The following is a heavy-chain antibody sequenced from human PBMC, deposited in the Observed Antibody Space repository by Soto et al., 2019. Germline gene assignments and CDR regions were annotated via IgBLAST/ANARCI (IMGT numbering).Heavy chain of an antibody. CDR1: GGSISSGDYY. J-gene: IGHJ6*02. V-gene: IGHV4-30-4*01. CDR3: ARALIQLWPHYYYGMDV. Sequence: SETLSLTCTVSGGSISSGDYYWSWIRQPPGKGLEWIGYIYYSGTTYYNPSLKSRVTISVDTSKNQFSLKVSSVTAADTAVYYCARALIQLWPHYYYGMDVWGQGTTVTVS. CDR2: IYYSGTT. D-gene: IGHD5-18*01.